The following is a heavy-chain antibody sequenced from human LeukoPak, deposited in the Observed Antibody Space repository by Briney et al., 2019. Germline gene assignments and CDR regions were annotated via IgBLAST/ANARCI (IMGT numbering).Heavy chain of an antibody. CDR1: GFTFSSYA. D-gene: IGHD5-12*01. CDR2: ISGSGGST. Sequence: PGGSLRLSCAASGFTFSSYAMSWVRQAPGKGLEWVSAISGSGGSTYYADSVKGRFTISRDNSKNTLYLQMNSLRAEDTAVYYCAKGGYSGYDDDDGGFADYWGQGTLVTVSS. J-gene: IGHJ4*02. V-gene: IGHV3-23*01. CDR3: AKGGYSGYDDDDGGFADY.